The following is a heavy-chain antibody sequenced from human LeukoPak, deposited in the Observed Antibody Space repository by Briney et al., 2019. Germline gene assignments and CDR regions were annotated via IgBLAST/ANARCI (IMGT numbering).Heavy chain of an antibody. Sequence: GGSLRLSCAASGFTFSSYAMHWVRQAPGKGLEWVAVISYDGSNKYYADSVKGRFTISRDNSKNTLYLQMNSLRAEDTAVYYCARWGAITIGYFDYWGQGTQVTVSS. J-gene: IGHJ4*02. V-gene: IGHV3-30*04. CDR3: ARWGAITIGYFDY. CDR2: ISYDGSNK. D-gene: IGHD3-3*01. CDR1: GFTFSSYA.